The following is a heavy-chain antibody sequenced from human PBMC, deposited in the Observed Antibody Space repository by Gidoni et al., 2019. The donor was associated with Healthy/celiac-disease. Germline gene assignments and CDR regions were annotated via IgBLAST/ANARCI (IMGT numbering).Heavy chain of an antibody. V-gene: IGHV3-23*01. Sequence: EVQLLESGGGLVQPGGSLRLSCAASGFTFSIYAMSWVRQAPGKGLEWVSAISRTGVSTYYADSVKGRFTISRDNSKNTLYLQVNSLRDEDTAVYYCAKGGGQGGDYYSGMDVWGQGTTVTVSS. CDR3: AKGGGQGGDYYSGMDV. CDR1: GFTFSIYA. D-gene: IGHD2-15*01. CDR2: ISRTGVST. J-gene: IGHJ6*02.